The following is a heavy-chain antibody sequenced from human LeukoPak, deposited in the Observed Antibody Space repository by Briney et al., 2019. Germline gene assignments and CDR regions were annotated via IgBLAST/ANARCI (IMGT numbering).Heavy chain of an antibody. CDR1: GYTFTSYG. V-gene: IGHV1-18*01. D-gene: IGHD3-9*01. CDR2: ISAYNGNT. Sequence: ASVNVSCKASGYTFTSYGISWVRQAPGKGLEWMGWISAYNGNTNYAQKLQGRVTMTTDTSTSTAYMELRSLRSDDTAVYYCARGLRYFDWSLTVYYYGMDVWGQGTTVTVSS. CDR3: ARGLRYFDWSLTVYYYGMDV. J-gene: IGHJ6*02.